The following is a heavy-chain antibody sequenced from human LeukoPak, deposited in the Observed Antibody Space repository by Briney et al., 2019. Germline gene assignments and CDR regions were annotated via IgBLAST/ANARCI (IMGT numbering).Heavy chain of an antibody. Sequence: GGSLRLSCTVSGFTVSSNSMSWVRQAPGKGLEWVSFIYSDNTHYSDSAKGRFTITRDNAQNSLTLHMNTLRADDTAVYYCAKDGGTHFDHWGQGTLVTVSS. CDR3: AKDGGTHFDH. CDR2: IYSDNT. CDR1: GFTVSSNS. D-gene: IGHD1-26*01. J-gene: IGHJ4*02. V-gene: IGHV3-53*01.